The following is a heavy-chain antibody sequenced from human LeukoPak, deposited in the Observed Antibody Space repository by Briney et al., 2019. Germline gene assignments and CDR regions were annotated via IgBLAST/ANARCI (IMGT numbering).Heavy chain of an antibody. V-gene: IGHV4-61*02. CDR1: GGSISSGSYY. CDR3: ARGRYFDWLRSYYYYYMDV. D-gene: IGHD3-9*01. CDR2: IYTSRST. J-gene: IGHJ6*03. Sequence: SETLSLTCTVSGGSISSGSYYWSWIRQPAGKGLEWIGRIYTSRSTNYNPSLKSRVTISVDTSKNRFSLKLSSVTAADTAVYYCARGRYFDWLRSYYYYYMDVWGKGTTVTISS.